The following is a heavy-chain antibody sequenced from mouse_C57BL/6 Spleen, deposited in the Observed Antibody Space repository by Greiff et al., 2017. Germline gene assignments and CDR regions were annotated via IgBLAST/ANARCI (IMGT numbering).Heavy chain of an antibody. J-gene: IGHJ4*01. CDR1: GYTFTDYY. Sequence: QVQLQQSGAELVRPGASVKLSCKASGYTFTDYYINWVKQRPGQGLEWIARIYPGSGNTYYNEKFKGKATLTAEKSSSTAYMQLSSLTSEDSAVYFCARSNYGSSYDYAMDYWGQGTSVTVSS. D-gene: IGHD1-1*01. CDR3: ARSNYGSSYDYAMDY. CDR2: IYPGSGNT. V-gene: IGHV1-76*01.